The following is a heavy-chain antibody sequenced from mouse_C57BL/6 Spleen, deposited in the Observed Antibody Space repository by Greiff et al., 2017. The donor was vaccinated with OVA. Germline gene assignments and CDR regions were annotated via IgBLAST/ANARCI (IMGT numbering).Heavy chain of an antibody. J-gene: IGHJ2*01. D-gene: IGHD4-1*01. CDR3: ARDRRTGTYDY. CDR2: ISDGGSYT. CDR1: GFTFSSYA. V-gene: IGHV5-4*01. Sequence: EVKVVESGGGLVKPGGSLKLSCAASGFTFSSYAMSWVRQTPEKRLEWVATISDGGSYTYYPDNVKGRFTISRDNAKNNLYLQMSHLKSEDTAMYYCARDRRTGTYDYWGQGTTLTVSS.